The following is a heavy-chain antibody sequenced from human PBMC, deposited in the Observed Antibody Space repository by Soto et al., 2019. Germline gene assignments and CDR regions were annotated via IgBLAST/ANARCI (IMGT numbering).Heavy chain of an antibody. D-gene: IGHD6-6*01. CDR3: ARVQYSSSAAPFSYYGMAV. Sequence: QVQLVESGGGVVQPGRSLRLSCAASGFTFRSYGMHWVRQAPGKGLEWVAVIWDDGGNKHYADSVKGRFTISRDNSKNTLYLQMKSLRAEDTAVYYCARVQYSSSAAPFSYYGMAVCGQGTTVTVSS. CDR2: IWDDGGNK. V-gene: IGHV3-33*01. CDR1: GFTFRSYG. J-gene: IGHJ6*02.